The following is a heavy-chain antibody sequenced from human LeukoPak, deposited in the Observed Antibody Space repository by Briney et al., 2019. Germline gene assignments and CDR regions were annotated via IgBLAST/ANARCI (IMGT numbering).Heavy chain of an antibody. Sequence: PGGSLRLSCAASGFTFDDYAMTWVRQAPGKGLEWVSGINWNGGSTGYADSVKGRFTISRDNAKNSLYLQMNSLRVEDTAFYYCARDRIVGATSPGGYWGQGTLVTVSS. J-gene: IGHJ4*02. CDR1: GFTFDDYA. CDR3: ARDRIVGATSPGGY. D-gene: IGHD1-26*01. V-gene: IGHV3-20*04. CDR2: INWNGGST.